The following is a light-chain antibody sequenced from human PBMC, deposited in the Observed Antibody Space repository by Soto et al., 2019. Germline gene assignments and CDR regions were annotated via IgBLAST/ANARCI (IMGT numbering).Light chain of an antibody. CDR2: LGS. V-gene: IGKV2-28*01. J-gene: IGKJ3*01. CDR1: QRLLFSNGYNY. Sequence: DIVMTQSPLSLPVTPGEPASISCRSSQRLLFSNGYNYLDWYLQKPGQSPQLLISLGSNRAPGVPDRFSGSGSGTDFTLKISRVEAEDVGVYYCMQGVQTPFTFVPGTKVDIK. CDR3: MQGVQTPFT.